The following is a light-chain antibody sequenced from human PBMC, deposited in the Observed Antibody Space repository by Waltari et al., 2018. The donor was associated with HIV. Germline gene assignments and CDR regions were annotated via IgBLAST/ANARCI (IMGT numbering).Light chain of an antibody. CDR3: QQTYRIPQT. CDR2: GAS. CDR1: QTINSN. V-gene: IGKV1-39*01. J-gene: IGKJ5*01. Sequence: DIQMTQSPSSLSASVGDRVTITCRASQTINSNLNWYQQIPGKAPKLLIFGASSLKSGVPARFSGSGSGTDFTLTVSSLQPEDFATYFCQQTYRIPQTFGQGTRVDIK.